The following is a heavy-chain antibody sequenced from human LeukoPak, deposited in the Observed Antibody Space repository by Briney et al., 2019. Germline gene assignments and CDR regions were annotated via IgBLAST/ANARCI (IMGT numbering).Heavy chain of an antibody. CDR2: INHSGST. Sequence: RASETLSLTCAVYGGSFSGYYWSWIRQPPGKGLEWIGEINHSGSTNYNPSLKSRVTISVDTSKNQFSLKLSSVTAADTAVYYCARGDCSSTSCYGGNWFDPWGQGTLVPVSS. CDR3: ARGDCSSTSCYGGNWFDP. J-gene: IGHJ5*02. D-gene: IGHD2-2*01. CDR1: GGSFSGYY. V-gene: IGHV4-34*01.